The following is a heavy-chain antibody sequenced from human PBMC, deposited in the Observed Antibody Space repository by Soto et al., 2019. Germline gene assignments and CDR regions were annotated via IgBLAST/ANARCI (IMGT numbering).Heavy chain of an antibody. J-gene: IGHJ4*02. CDR1: GFTFSDYA. CDR3: AKGGRQWLVTSDFTN. CDR2: VSHDGRNT. D-gene: IGHD6-19*01. V-gene: IGHV3-30*18. Sequence: VQLVESGGGVVQPGRSLRLSCAASGFTFSDYAMHWVRQAPGKGLEWVAVVSHDGRNTHYADSVKGRFTISRDSSKNTDLREMTSLRAEDTAVYYCAKGGRQWLVTSDFTNWGQGALVTVSS.